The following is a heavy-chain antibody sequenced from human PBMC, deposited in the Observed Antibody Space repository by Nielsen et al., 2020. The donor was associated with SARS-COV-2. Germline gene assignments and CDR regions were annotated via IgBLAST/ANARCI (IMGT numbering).Heavy chain of an antibody. D-gene: IGHD6-19*01. J-gene: IGHJ6*02. V-gene: IGHV1-18*01. CDR2: ISAYNGNT. CDR1: GYTFTSYG. CDR3: ARVISGSSGWYSYYYGMDV. Sequence: SVKVSCKASGYTFTSYGISWVRQAPGQGLEWMGWISAYNGNTNYAQKLQGRVTMTTDTSTSTAYMELRSLRSDDTAVYYCARVISGSSGWYSYYYGMDVWGQGTTVTVSS.